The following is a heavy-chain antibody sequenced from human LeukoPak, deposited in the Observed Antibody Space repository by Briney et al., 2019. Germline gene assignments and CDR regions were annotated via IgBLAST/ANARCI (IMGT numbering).Heavy chain of an antibody. CDR3: ARDPEYSYGYSHDAFDI. CDR2: ISAYNGNT. J-gene: IGHJ3*02. D-gene: IGHD5-18*01. Sequence: ASVKVSCKASGYTFTSYGISWVRQAPGQGLEWMGWISAYNGNTNYAQKLQGRVTMTTDTSTSTAYMELRSLRSDDTAVYYCARDPEYSYGYSHDAFDIWGQGTMVTVSS. CDR1: GYTFTSYG. V-gene: IGHV1-18*01.